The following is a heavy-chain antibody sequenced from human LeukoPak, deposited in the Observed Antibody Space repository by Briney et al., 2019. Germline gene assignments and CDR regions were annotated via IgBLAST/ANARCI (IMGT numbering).Heavy chain of an antibody. V-gene: IGHV3-53*04. CDR1: GFTVSSND. Sequence: PGGSLRLSCAASGFTVSSNDMNWVRQAPGKGLEWVSPVYAGGYASAYYADSVRGRFTVSRYDSKNTLDLQMNGLRPDDTAVYYCLRQGVGDPPRWGQGALVIVSS. J-gene: IGHJ4*02. D-gene: IGHD3-16*01. CDR2: VYAGGYASA. CDR3: LRQGVGDPPR.